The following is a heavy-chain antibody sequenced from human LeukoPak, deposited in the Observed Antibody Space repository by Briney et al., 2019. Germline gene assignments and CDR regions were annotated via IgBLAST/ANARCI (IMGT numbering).Heavy chain of an antibody. Sequence: GASVKVSCKASGYTFTGYYMHWVRQAPGQGLEWMGWINPNSGGTNYAQKFQGRVTMTRDTSISTAYMELSRLRSDDTAVYYCASPRRGYYDSSGPPAFDYWGQGTLVTVSS. V-gene: IGHV1-2*02. CDR3: ASPRRGYYDSSGPPAFDY. D-gene: IGHD3-22*01. J-gene: IGHJ4*02. CDR2: INPNSGGT. CDR1: GYTFTGYY.